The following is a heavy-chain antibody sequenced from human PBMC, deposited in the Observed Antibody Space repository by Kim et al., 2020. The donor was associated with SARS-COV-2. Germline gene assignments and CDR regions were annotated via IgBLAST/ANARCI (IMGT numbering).Heavy chain of an antibody. CDR3: AKEGLVRGVRAYYFDY. V-gene: IGHV3-30*02. Sequence: SGKGRFTISRDNSKNTLYLQMNSLRAEDTAVYYCAKEGLVRGVRAYYFDYWGQGTLVTVSS. J-gene: IGHJ4*02. D-gene: IGHD3-10*01.